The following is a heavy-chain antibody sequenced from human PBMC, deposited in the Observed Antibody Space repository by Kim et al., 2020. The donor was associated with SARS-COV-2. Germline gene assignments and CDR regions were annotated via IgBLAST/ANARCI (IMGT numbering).Heavy chain of an antibody. J-gene: IGHJ4*02. CDR2: IIPIFGTA. Sequence: SVKVSCKASGGTFSSYAISWVRQAPGQGLEWMGGIIPIFGTANYAQKFQGRVTITADESTSTAYMELSSLRSEDTAVYYCARDILRLPGIAAAGTGYFDYWGQGTLVTVSS. D-gene: IGHD6-13*01. CDR3: ARDILRLPGIAAAGTGYFDY. V-gene: IGHV1-69*13. CDR1: GGTFSSYA.